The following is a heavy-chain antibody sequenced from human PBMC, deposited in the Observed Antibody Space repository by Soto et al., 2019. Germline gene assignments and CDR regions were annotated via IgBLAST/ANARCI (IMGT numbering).Heavy chain of an antibody. V-gene: IGHV3-23*01. D-gene: IGHD1-26*01. CDR3: ASHLPYSGSYYGY. Sequence: EVQLLESGGGLVQPGGSLRLSCAASGFTFSSYAMSWVRQAPGKGLEWVSAISGSGGSTYYADSVKGRFTISRDNSKNTRYLQMNSLRAEDTAVYYCASHLPYSGSYYGYWGQGTLVTVSS. CDR1: GFTFSSYA. J-gene: IGHJ4*02. CDR2: ISGSGGST.